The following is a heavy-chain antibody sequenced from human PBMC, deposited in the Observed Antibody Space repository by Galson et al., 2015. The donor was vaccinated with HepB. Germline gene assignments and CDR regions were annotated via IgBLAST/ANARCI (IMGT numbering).Heavy chain of an antibody. CDR2: IKSKTDGGTT. CDR1: GFTFSNAW. J-gene: IGHJ4*02. CDR3: TTEEPTSGSYPLW. V-gene: IGHV3-15*01. Sequence: SLRLSCAASGFTFSNAWMSWVRQAPGKGLEWVGRIKSKTDGGTTDYAAPVKGRFTISRDDSKNTLYLQMNSLRTEDIAVYYCTTEEPTSGSYPLWWGQGTLVTVSS. D-gene: IGHD1-26*01.